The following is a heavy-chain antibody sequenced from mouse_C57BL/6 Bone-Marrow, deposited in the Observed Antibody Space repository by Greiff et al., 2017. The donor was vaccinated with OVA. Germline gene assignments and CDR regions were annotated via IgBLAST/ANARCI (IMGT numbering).Heavy chain of an antibody. Sequence: EVKLMESGGGLVQPGESLKLSCESNEYEFPSHDMSWVRTTPEKRLELVAAINSDGGSTYYPDTMERRFIISRDNTKKTLYLQMSSLRSEDTALYYCASRQLRFYYYAMDYWGQGTSVTVSS. CDR2: INSDGGST. J-gene: IGHJ4*01. CDR3: ASRQLRFYYYAMDY. V-gene: IGHV5-2*01. CDR1: EYEFPSHD. D-gene: IGHD3-2*02.